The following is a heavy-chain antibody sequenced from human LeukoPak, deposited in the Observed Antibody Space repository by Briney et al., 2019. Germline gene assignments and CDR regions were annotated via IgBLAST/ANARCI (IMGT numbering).Heavy chain of an antibody. CDR2: ISTSSNYR. D-gene: IGHD1-26*01. CDR3: ARDADSGSYRQHGPFDY. J-gene: IGHJ4*02. CDR1: GFTFSSYN. Sequence: PGGSLRLSCAASGFTFSSYNMNWVRQAPGKGLEWVSSISTSSNYRYYADSVKGRFTISRDNAKKLLYLQMNSLRAEDTAVYYCARDADSGSYRQHGPFDYWGQGTLVTVSS. V-gene: IGHV3-21*01.